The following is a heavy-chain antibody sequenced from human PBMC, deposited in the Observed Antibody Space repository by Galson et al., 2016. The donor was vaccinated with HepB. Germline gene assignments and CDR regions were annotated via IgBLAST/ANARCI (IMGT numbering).Heavy chain of an antibody. CDR1: GFSFSTFA. V-gene: IGHV3-23*01. D-gene: IGHD1-7*01. J-gene: IGHJ6*02. CDR3: AKDHTGSTVGWSDGMDV. Sequence: SLRLSCAASGFSFSTFAMSWVRQAPGKGPEWISGITGTGGGTSYADSGKGRFTISRDTSKNTLFLQLSSLRVEDTAVYYCAKDHTGSTVGWSDGMDVWGQGTRVTVSS. CDR2: ITGTGGGT.